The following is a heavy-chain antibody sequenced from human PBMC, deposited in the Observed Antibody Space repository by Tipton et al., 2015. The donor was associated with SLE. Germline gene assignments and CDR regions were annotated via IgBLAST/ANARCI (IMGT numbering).Heavy chain of an antibody. D-gene: IGHD2-8*01. Sequence: SLRLSCAASGFTFSSYLLNWVRRAPGKGLEWVSSISSSSSYIYYADSVKGRFTIYRDNAKNALYLQMNSLGAEDTAVNYCEREYCTNGVCLDVFDIWGQGTMVTLSS. CDR3: EREYCTNGVCLDVFDI. CDR1: GFTFSSYL. CDR2: ISSSSSYI. V-gene: IGHV3-21*01. J-gene: IGHJ3*02.